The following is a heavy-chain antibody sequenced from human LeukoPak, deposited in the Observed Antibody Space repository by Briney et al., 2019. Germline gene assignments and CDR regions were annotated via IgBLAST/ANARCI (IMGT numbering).Heavy chain of an antibody. D-gene: IGHD3-10*01. J-gene: IGHJ6*02. Sequence: GGSLRLSGAASGFSFTSKYINWVRQAPGKGREWVLVVESGGDTSYANSVKGRFTVSRDIFQNTLYLQMNNLRAEDTAVYYCARVGSYYDMDVWGQGTTVTVSS. V-gene: IGHV3-53*01. CDR2: VESGGDT. CDR1: GFSFTSKY. CDR3: ARVGSYYDMDV.